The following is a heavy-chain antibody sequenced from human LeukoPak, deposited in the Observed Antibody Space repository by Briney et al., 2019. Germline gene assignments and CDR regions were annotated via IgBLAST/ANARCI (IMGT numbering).Heavy chain of an antibody. CDR3: ARLLPRPNYYYYYYMDV. Sequence: PSETLSLTCAVYGGSFSGYYWSWIRQPPGKGLEWIGEINHSGSTNYNPSLKSRVTISVDTSKNRFSLKLSSVTAADTAVYYCARLLPRPNYYYYYYMDVWGKGTTVTISS. CDR1: GGSFSGYY. J-gene: IGHJ6*03. CDR2: INHSGST. V-gene: IGHV4-34*01.